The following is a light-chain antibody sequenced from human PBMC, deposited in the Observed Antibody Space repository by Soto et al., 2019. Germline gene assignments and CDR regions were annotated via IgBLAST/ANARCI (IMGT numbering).Light chain of an antibody. Sequence: EIVMTQSPAALSVSPGERATLSCRASQSVSSQIAWYQQKPGQAPRLLIYGASIRATGIPARFSGSGSGTHFTLTISRLEPGDFAVYYCQHFGGTTFTFGQGTRLE. J-gene: IGKJ5*01. CDR3: QHFGGTTFT. CDR2: GAS. V-gene: IGKV3-15*01. CDR1: QSVSSQ.